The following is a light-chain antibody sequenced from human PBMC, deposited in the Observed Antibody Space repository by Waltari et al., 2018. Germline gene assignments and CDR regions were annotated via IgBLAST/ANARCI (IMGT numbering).Light chain of an antibody. CDR1: QAISGW. J-gene: IGKJ4*01. V-gene: IGKV1-12*01. CDR2: GAS. Sequence: DIQMTQSPSSVSASEGDRVTITCRASQAISGWLAWYQQKPGRAPKLLIYGASSLHSGVSSRFSGSGSGTDFTLTISSLQPEDFAIYYCQQAISLPLTFGGGTRVEIK. CDR3: QQAISLPLT.